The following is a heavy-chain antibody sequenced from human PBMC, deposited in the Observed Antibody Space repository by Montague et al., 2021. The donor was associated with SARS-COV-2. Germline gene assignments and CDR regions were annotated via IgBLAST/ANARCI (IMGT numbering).Heavy chain of an antibody. Sequence: CAISGDSVSSNNAAWNWIRQSPSRGLEWLGRTCYRSEWYFDYAISLRGRITINPDTSKNQFSLQLDSVTLDDTAVYYCARYSYSGTYFGLSDAFDIWGQGTLVTVSS. J-gene: IGHJ3*02. CDR2: TCYRSEWYF. D-gene: IGHD1-26*01. CDR1: GDSVSSNNAA. CDR3: ARYSYSGTYFGLSDAFDI. V-gene: IGHV6-1*01.